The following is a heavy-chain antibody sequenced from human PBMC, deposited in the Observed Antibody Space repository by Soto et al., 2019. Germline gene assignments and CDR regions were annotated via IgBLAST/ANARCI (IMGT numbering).Heavy chain of an antibody. Sequence: SVKGSCKASGDVFRSYGINWVRQAPGQGLEWMGGIIPISGTTNYAQKFQGRVAITADESTDTVYMELSRLRSEDTAVYFCARVRCFNGLCHTADYGMDVWGQGTTVTVSS. D-gene: IGHD2-8*01. J-gene: IGHJ6*02. CDR1: GDVFRSYG. V-gene: IGHV1-69*13. CDR2: IIPISGTT. CDR3: ARVRCFNGLCHTADYGMDV.